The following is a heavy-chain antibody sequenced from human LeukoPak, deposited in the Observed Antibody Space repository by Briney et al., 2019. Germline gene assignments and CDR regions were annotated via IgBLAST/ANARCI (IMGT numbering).Heavy chain of an antibody. V-gene: IGHV3-74*03. CDR1: GFTLRNYW. CDR3: TTTDHFDY. J-gene: IGHJ4*02. Sequence: PGGSLRLSCAASGFTLRNYWMHWVRHAPGRGLVCVSRGEGDGSTSTSADSVRGRFTISRDTAKNTLYLQMNSLRAEDTAVYYCTTTDHFDYWGQGTLVTVSS. CDR2: GEGDGSTS.